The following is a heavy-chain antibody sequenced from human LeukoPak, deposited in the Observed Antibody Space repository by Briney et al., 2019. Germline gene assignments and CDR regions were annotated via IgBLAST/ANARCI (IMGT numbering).Heavy chain of an antibody. CDR3: AKIRSNLGYCSGTSCRGDAFDI. CDR1: GFTFSSYG. V-gene: IGHV3-30*02. D-gene: IGHD2-2*01. Sequence: GGSLRLSCAASGFTFSSYGMHWVRQAPGKGLEWVAFIRYDGSNKYYADSVEGRFTISRDNSKNTLYLQMNSLRAEDTAVYYCAKIRSNLGYCSGTSCRGDAFDIWGQGTMVTVSS. J-gene: IGHJ3*02. CDR2: IRYDGSNK.